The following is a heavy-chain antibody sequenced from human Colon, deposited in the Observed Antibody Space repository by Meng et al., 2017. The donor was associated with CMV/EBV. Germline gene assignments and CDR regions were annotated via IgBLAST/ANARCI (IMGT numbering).Heavy chain of an antibody. V-gene: IGHV1-69*02. D-gene: IGHD3-16*01. J-gene: IGHJ4*02. Sequence: CKASGGTFSSYTISWVRQAPGQGLEWMGRSIPILGIANYAQKFQGRVTITADKSTSTAYMELSSLRSEDTAVYYCASRWGPLDYFDYWGQGTLVTVSS. CDR2: SIPILGIA. CDR3: ASRWGPLDYFDY. CDR1: GGTFSSYT.